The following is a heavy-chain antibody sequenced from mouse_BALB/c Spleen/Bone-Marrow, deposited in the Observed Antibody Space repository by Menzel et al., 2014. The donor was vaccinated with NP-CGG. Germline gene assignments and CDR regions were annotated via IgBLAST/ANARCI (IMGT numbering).Heavy chain of an antibody. V-gene: IGHV1-87*01. CDR3: ARRGYDEGFHFPMDY. D-gene: IGHD2-14*01. CDR2: IYPGDGDT. Sequence: QVQLQQSGAELARPGASVKLSCKASGYTFTNYWIQWVKQRPGQGLEWIGTIYPGDGDTRYTQNFKGKATLNADKSSNTAYMQLSSLASEDSAVYYCARRGYDEGFHFPMDYWGQGTSVTVSS. CDR1: GYTFTNYW. J-gene: IGHJ4*01.